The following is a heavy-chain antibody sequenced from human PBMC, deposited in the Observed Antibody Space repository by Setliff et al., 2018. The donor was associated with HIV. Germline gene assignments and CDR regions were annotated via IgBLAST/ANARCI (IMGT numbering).Heavy chain of an antibody. D-gene: IGHD6-19*01. V-gene: IGHV3-48*03. Sequence: PGGSLRLSCAASGFTFSSYEMSWVRHAPGKGLEWVSYISSGGGTIYYADSVKGRFTISRDNSKNTPYLQMNSLRAEDTAVYYCAPDDSRGWYSYFDSWGQGTPVTVSS. CDR1: GFTFSSYE. CDR2: ISSGGGTI. CDR3: APDDSRGWYSYFDS. J-gene: IGHJ4*02.